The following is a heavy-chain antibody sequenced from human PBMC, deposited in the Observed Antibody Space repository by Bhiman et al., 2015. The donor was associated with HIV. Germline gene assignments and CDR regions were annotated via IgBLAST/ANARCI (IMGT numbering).Heavy chain of an antibody. Sequence: DVQLVESGGGSVRPGGSLRLSCATSGFNLGNYAMHWVRQAPGKGLEWVSGIGWDSDSRGYVDSVKGRFFISRDNARNVLYLQMNSLRPDDTALYYCAKDYGGSHWFDYWGRGTLVTVSS. CDR2: IGWDSDSR. V-gene: IGHV3-9*01. CDR3: AKDYGGSHWFDY. D-gene: IGHD4-23*01. J-gene: IGHJ4*02. CDR1: GFNLGNYA.